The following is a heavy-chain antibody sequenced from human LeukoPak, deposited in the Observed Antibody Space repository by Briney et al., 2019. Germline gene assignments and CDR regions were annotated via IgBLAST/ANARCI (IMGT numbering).Heavy chain of an antibody. J-gene: IGHJ4*02. CDR3: ARGYCSGGSCYPGNYFDY. V-gene: IGHV4-34*01. CDR1: GGSFSGYY. CDR2: INHSGST. Sequence: SETLSLTCAVYGGSFSGYYWSWIRQPPGKGLEWIGEINHSGSTNYNPSLKSRVTISVDTSKNQFSLKLSSVTAADTAVYYCARGYCSGGSCYPGNYFDYWGQGTLVTVSS. D-gene: IGHD2-15*01.